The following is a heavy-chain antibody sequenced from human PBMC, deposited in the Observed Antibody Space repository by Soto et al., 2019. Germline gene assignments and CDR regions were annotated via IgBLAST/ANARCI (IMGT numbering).Heavy chain of an antibody. D-gene: IGHD4-17*01. CDR3: ARDWPDYGDYGHAFDI. V-gene: IGHV3-11*06. CDR2: ISSSSSYT. CDR1: RFTFSDYY. J-gene: IGHJ3*02. Sequence: GSLRLSCAASRFTFSDYYMSWIRQAPGKGLEWVSYISSSSSYTNYADSVKGRFTISRDNAKNSLYLQMNSLRAGDTAVYYCARDWPDYGDYGHAFDIWGQGTMVTVSS.